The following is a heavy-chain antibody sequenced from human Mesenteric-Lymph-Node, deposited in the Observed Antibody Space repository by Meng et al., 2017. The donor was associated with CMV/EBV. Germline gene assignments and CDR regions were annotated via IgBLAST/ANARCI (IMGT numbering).Heavy chain of an antibody. D-gene: IGHD6-6*01. J-gene: IGHJ6*02. Sequence: ASVKVSCKASGYTFTSYDINWVRQATGQGLEWMGWMNPNSGNTGYAQKFQGRVTITTDESTSTAYMELSSLRSEDTAVYYCARAGIDPRRGNYYGMDVWGRGTTVTVSS. CDR2: MNPNSGNT. CDR3: ARAGIDPRRGNYYGMDV. V-gene: IGHV1-8*01. CDR1: GYTFTSYD.